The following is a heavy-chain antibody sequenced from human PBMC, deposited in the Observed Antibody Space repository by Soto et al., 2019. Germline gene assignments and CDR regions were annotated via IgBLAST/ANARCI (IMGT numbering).Heavy chain of an antibody. J-gene: IGHJ6*04. Sequence: QVQLQESGPGLVKPSQTLSLTCTVSGGSISSGGYYWSWIRQHPGKALEWIGYLYYRGSTYYTPSLAXXVXIXXDTSKNQFSLKLSSVTAADTAVYYCARDRPAGMDVWGEGTTVTVSS. CDR2: LYYRGST. CDR1: GGSISSGGYY. D-gene: IGHD6-6*01. CDR3: ARDRPAGMDV. V-gene: IGHV4-31*01.